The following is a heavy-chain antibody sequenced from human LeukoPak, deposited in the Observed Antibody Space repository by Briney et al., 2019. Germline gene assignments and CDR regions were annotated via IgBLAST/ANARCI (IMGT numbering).Heavy chain of an antibody. CDR2: INHSGST. Sequence: PSETLSLTCAVYGGSFSGYYWSWIRQPPGKGLEWIGEINHSGSTNYNPSLKSRVTISVDTSKNQFSLKLSSVTAADTAVYYCARDVSAVGGLERPATLGYWGQGTLVTVSS. D-gene: IGHD1-1*01. CDR1: GGSFSGYY. CDR3: ARDVSAVGGLERPATLGY. J-gene: IGHJ4*02. V-gene: IGHV4-34*01.